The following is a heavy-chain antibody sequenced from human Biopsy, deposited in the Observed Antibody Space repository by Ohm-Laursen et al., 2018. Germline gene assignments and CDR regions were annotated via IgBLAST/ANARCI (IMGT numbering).Heavy chain of an antibody. Sequence: SLRLSCTASGFTFTNAWMSWVRQAPGKGPEWVGLIKRKTDGGATDYAAPVKGRFTISRDDSKNTLYLQMNNLKTEDTAVYYCTTEVGITYYYYYGMDVWGQGTTVTVSS. CDR1: GFTFTNAW. D-gene: IGHD1-14*01. CDR2: IKRKTDGGAT. CDR3: TTEVGITYYYYYGMDV. V-gene: IGHV3-15*01. J-gene: IGHJ6*01.